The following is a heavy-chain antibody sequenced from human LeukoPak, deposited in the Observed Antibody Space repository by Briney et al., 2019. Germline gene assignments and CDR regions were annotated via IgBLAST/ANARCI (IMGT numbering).Heavy chain of an antibody. V-gene: IGHV1-18*04. D-gene: IGHD5-24*01. CDR2: ISAYNGNT. J-gene: IGHJ6*03. CDR1: GYTFTGYY. Sequence: GASVKVSCKASGYTFTGYYMHWVRQAPGQGLEWMGWISAYNGNTNYAQKLQGRVTMTTDTSTSTAYMELRSLRSDDTAVYYCARGRDGYNFYYYYYYMDVWGKGTTVTVSS. CDR3: ARGRDGYNFYYYYYYMDV.